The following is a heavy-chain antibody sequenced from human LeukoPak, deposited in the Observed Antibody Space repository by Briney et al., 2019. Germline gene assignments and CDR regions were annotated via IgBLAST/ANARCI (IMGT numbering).Heavy chain of an antibody. D-gene: IGHD2-2*01. J-gene: IGHJ4*02. CDR2: ISYDGNNK. CDR1: GFLFSTYG. Sequence: PGGSLRLSCAASGFLFSTYGMHWVRQAPGKGLEWVAVISYDGNNKYYADSVKGRFTISRDNSKNTLYLQMDSLRAEDTAMFYCAKGGLWDIVVVPAATSPAHFDSWGPGTLVTVSS. V-gene: IGHV3-30*18. CDR3: AKGGLWDIVVVPAATSPAHFDS.